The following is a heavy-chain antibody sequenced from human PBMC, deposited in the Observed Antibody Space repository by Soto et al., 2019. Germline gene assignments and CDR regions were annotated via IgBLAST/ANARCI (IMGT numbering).Heavy chain of an antibody. CDR2: ISAYNGNT. Sequence: QIQLVQSGAEVKKPGASVKVSGKASDYTLITYGISWGRQAPGQGVEWMGWISAYNGNTNYAQKLQGRVTMTTDTSTNTAYMELRSLRSDDTAVYYCASPSVYYYGSADAFDIWGQGTMVTVSS. CDR1: DYTLITYG. J-gene: IGHJ3*02. D-gene: IGHD3-10*01. V-gene: IGHV1-18*01. CDR3: ASPSVYYYGSADAFDI.